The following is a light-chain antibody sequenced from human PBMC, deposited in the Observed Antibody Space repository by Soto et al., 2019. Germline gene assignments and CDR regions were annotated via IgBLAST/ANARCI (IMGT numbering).Light chain of an antibody. Sequence: QSVLTQPASVSGSPGQSITISCTGTSNDIGSYNLVSWYQQHPDKAPKLIIYEVTKRPSGVSNRFSGSKSGNTASLTISGLQAEDEADYYCCSYAVGVFGGGTQLTVL. J-gene: IGLJ7*01. CDR1: SNDIGSYNL. V-gene: IGLV2-23*02. CDR3: CSYAVGV. CDR2: EVT.